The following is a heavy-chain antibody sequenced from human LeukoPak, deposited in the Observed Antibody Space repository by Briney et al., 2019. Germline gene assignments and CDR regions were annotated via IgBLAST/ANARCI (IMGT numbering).Heavy chain of an antibody. V-gene: IGHV4-38-2*02. J-gene: IGHJ6*03. Sequence: SETLSLTCTVSGYSISSGYYWGWIRPPPGKGVEWIGSIYHSGSNYYNPSIKSRVTISGETAKNQFSLKLSSVTAADTAVYYCARDHGPYYYYYMDVWGKGTTVTVSS. CDR1: GYSISSGYY. D-gene: IGHD3/OR15-3a*01. CDR2: IYHSGSN. CDR3: ARDHGPYYYYYMDV.